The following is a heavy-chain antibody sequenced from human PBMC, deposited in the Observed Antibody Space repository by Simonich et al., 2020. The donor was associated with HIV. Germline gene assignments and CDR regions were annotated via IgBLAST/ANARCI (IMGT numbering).Heavy chain of an antibody. Sequence: EVQLVESGGGLVKPGGSLRLSCAASGFTFRTYVMSWVRQAPGGWLECVSSNSSSSSYIYYADSLKGRFTISRDNAKDSLYLQMSSLRAEDTAVYYCARLSFGEPYWGQGTMVTVSS. D-gene: IGHD3-10*01. CDR2: NSSSSSYI. CDR1: GFTFRTYV. V-gene: IGHV3-21*01. CDR3: ARLSFGEPY. J-gene: IGHJ3*01.